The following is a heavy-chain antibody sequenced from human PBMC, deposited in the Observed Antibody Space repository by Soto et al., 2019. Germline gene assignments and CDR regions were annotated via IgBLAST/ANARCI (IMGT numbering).Heavy chain of an antibody. J-gene: IGHJ5*02. CDR1: GYTFTNHG. Sequence: SVKVSCKASGYTFTNHGISWVRQAPGQGLEWMGWISTYNDDTKYAQKFQGRVTMTTDTSTTTAYLELRSLRSDDTAVYYCARHHGPTTSENWFDPWGQGTLVTVSS. CDR3: ARHHGPTTSENWFDP. V-gene: IGHV1-18*04. CDR2: ISTYNDDT. D-gene: IGHD5-12*01.